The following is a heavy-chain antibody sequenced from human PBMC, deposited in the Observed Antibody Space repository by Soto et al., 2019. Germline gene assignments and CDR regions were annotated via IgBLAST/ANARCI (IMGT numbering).Heavy chain of an antibody. V-gene: IGHV1-69*06. CDR3: ARKYGSGKRAFDI. CDR2: IIPIFGTA. CDR1: GGTFSSYA. Sequence: GASVKVSCKASGGTFSSYAISWVRQAPGQGLEWMGGIIPIFGTANYAQKFQGRVTITADKSTSTAYMELSSLRSEDTAVYYCARKYGSGKRAFDIWGQGTMVTVSS. D-gene: IGHD3-10*01. J-gene: IGHJ3*02.